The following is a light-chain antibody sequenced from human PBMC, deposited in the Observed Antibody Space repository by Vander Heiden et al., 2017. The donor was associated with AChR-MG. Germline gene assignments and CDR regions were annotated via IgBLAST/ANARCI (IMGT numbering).Light chain of an antibody. CDR1: NIGSKR. J-gene: IGLJ2*01. V-gene: IGLV3-21*03. CDR2: DDS. CDR3: EVWDSSSDHRGV. Sequence: SYVLTRPPSVSVAPGKTASITCGGNNIGSKRGHWYQQKPGQDAGLVVYDDSDRPAGIPERFSGSNYGNKATVTISRVEAGDEGDDYCEVWDSSSDHRGVFGGGTKLTVL.